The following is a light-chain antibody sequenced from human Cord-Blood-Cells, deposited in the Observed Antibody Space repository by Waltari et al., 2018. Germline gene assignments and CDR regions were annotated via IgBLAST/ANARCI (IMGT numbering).Light chain of an antibody. CDR3: QQYNSYG. J-gene: IGKJ1*01. CDR1: QSISSW. V-gene: IGKV1-5*03. Sequence: DIQMTQSPSTLSASVGDRVTLTCRASQSISSWLAWYQQKPGKAPKLLIYKASSLESGVPSRFSGSGSVTEFTLTISSLQPDDFATYYCQQYNSYGFGQGTKVEIK. CDR2: KAS.